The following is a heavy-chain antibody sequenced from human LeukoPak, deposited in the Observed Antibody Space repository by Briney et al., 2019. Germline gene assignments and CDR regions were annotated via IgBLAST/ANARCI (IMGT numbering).Heavy chain of an antibody. V-gene: IGHV4-59*01. CDR2: IYYSGST. D-gene: IGHD3-3*01. Sequence: SETLSLTCTVSGGSISSYYWIWIRQPPGKGLEWIGYIYYSGSTNYNPSLKSRVTISVDTSKNQFSLKLSSVTAADTAVYYCARDDFWSGMDVWGKGTTVTVSS. J-gene: IGHJ6*04. CDR3: ARDDFWSGMDV. CDR1: GGSISSYY.